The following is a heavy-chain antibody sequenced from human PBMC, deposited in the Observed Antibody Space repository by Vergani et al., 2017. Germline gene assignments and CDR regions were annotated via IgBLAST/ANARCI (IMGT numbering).Heavy chain of an antibody. Sequence: QVQLVQSGAEVKKPGASVKVSCKASGYTFTGYYMHWVRQAPGQGLEWMGWINPNSGGTNYAQKFQGRVTMTRATSISTAYMELSRLRSDDTAVYYCARSLTAAAGTETFDYWGQGTLVTVSS. D-gene: IGHD6-13*01. CDR1: GYTFTGYY. CDR2: INPNSGGT. CDR3: ARSLTAAAGTETFDY. V-gene: IGHV1-2*02. J-gene: IGHJ4*02.